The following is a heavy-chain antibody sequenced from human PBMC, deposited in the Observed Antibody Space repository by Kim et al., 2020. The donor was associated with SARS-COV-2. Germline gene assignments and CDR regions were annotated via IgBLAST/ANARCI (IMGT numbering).Heavy chain of an antibody. CDR3: ARSGNGYNALGT. CDR2: ISSRGESI. D-gene: IGHD5-12*01. V-gene: IGHV3-11*01. J-gene: IGHJ4*02. CDR1: GLSFSDSY. Sequence: GGSLRLSCAASGLSFSDSYMNWIRQAPGKGLEWLSFISSRGESIFYADSVEGRFTISRDNAKNSLYLQMNNLRDEDTAVYYCARSGNGYNALGTWGQGVL.